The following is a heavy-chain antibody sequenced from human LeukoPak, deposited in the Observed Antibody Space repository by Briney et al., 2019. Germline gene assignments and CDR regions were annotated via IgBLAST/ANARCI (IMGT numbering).Heavy chain of an antibody. J-gene: IGHJ5*02. Sequence: ASVKVSCKASGYTFTGYYMHWVRQTPGQGLEWMGWINPNSGGTNYAQKFQGWVTITRDTSASTAYMELSSLRSEDTAVYYCARGGYCSGGSCYSRFDPWGQGTLVTVSS. CDR1: GYTFTGYY. D-gene: IGHD2-15*01. CDR2: INPNSGGT. V-gene: IGHV1-2*04. CDR3: ARGGYCSGGSCYSRFDP.